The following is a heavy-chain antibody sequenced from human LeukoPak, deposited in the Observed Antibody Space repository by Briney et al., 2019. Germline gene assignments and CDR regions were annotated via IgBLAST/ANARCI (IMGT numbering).Heavy chain of an antibody. CDR3: ARGLTYYDAFDY. D-gene: IGHD3-22*01. J-gene: IGHJ4*02. CDR1: GYSISSGSDY. V-gene: IGHV4-61*09. Sequence: SETLSLTCAVSGYSISSGSDYWTWVRQPAGKGLEWIGHIYTSGSTNYNPSLKSRVTISGDTSKNQFSLELFSVTAADTAVYYCARGLTYYDAFDYWGQGTLVTVSS. CDR2: IYTSGST.